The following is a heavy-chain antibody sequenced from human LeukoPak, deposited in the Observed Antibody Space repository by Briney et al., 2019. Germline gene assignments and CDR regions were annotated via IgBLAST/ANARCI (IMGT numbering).Heavy chain of an antibody. J-gene: IGHJ4*02. Sequence: ASVKVSCKASGYTFTTYGIGWVRQAPGQGLEWMGWINPNSGGTNHAQKFQGRVTMTRDTSISTAYMELSRLRSDDTAVYYCARDRPLDADDYYGFYYFDYWGQGTLVTVSS. CDR2: INPNSGGT. V-gene: IGHV1-2*02. CDR1: GYTFTTYG. CDR3: ARDRPLDADDYYGFYYFDY. D-gene: IGHD3-10*01.